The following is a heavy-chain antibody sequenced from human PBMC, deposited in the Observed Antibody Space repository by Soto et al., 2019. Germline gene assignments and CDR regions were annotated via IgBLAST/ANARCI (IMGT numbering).Heavy chain of an antibody. D-gene: IGHD3-10*01. Sequence: QLQLVQSGAEVKKPGSSVRVSCKASGDTFTKYAISWLRQAPGQGLGWMGGIVPVFGTVNHAQRFKGRVKITADKSTSTSYVELASLTAEDTAVYYCAGVASGSTWYYFDYWGQGTLVTVSS. CDR2: IVPVFGTV. CDR3: AGVASGSTWYYFDY. CDR1: GDTFTKYA. J-gene: IGHJ4*02. V-gene: IGHV1-69*06.